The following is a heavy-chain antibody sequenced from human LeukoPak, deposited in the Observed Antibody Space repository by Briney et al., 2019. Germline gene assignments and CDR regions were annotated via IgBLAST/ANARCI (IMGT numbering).Heavy chain of an antibody. J-gene: IGHJ4*02. CDR3: AKGGYNYNLNAWFDY. V-gene: IGHV3-23*01. Sequence: PGGSLRLSCAASGFTFSSYAMTWVRQAPGKGLEWVSAISGSGGSTYYADSVKDRFTISRDNSKNTLYPQMSSLRAEDTAVFYCAKGGYNYNLNAWFDYWGQGTLVTVSS. CDR1: GFTFSSYA. CDR2: ISGSGGST. D-gene: IGHD5-18*01.